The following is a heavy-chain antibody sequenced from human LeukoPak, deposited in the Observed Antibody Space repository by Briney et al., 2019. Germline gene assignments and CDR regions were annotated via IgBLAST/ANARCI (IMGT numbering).Heavy chain of an antibody. CDR1: GFTVSSNY. CDR3: AKARGGIPRGAFDI. D-gene: IGHD4-23*01. J-gene: IGHJ3*02. V-gene: IGHV3-23*01. Sequence: HPGGSLRLSCAASGFTVSSNYMSWVRQAPGKGLEWVSAISGSGGSTYYADSVKGRFTISRDNSKNTLYLQMNSLRAEDTAVYYCAKARGGIPRGAFDIWGQGTMVTVSS. CDR2: ISGSGGST.